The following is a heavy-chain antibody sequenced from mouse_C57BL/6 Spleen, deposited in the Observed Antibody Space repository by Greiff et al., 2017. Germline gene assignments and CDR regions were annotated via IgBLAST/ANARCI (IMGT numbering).Heavy chain of an antibody. D-gene: IGHD2-3*01. CDR1: GYTFTSYW. CDR3: ARGDDYWYFDV. J-gene: IGHJ1*03. V-gene: IGHV1-64*01. Sequence: VKLQQPGAELVKPGASVKLSCKASGYTFTSYWMHWVKQRPGQGLEWIGMIHPNSGSTNYNEKFKSKATLTVDKSSSTAYMQLSSLTSEDSAVYYCARGDDYWYFDVWGTGTTVTVSS. CDR2: IHPNSGST.